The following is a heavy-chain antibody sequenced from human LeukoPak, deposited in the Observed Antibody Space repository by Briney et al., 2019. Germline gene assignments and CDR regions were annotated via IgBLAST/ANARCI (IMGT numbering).Heavy chain of an antibody. CDR1: GGTFSSYA. CDR2: IIPIFGTA. V-gene: IGHV1-69*13. D-gene: IGHD6-13*01. Sequence: SVKVSCKASGGTFSSYAISWVRQAPGQGLEWMGGIIPIFGTANYAQKFQGRVTITADESTSTAYMELSSLRSEDTAVYYCAREYSSSWYGPRVPMNAFDIWGQGTMVTVSS. CDR3: AREYSSSWYGPRVPMNAFDI. J-gene: IGHJ3*02.